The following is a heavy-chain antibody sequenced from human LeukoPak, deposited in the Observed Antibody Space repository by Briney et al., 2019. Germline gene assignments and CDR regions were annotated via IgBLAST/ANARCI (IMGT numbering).Heavy chain of an antibody. Sequence: ASVKVSCKASGYTFPTYTITWVRQAPGQGLAWMGWIRVYNGNTNYAQKLQGRVSMTTDTSTSTAYMELRSLISDDTAFYYCARVRYGSGTYHESPSFDYWGQGTLVTVSS. V-gene: IGHV1-18*04. CDR3: ARVRYGSGTYHESPSFDY. D-gene: IGHD3-10*01. CDR2: IRVYNGNT. CDR1: GYTFPTYT. J-gene: IGHJ4*02.